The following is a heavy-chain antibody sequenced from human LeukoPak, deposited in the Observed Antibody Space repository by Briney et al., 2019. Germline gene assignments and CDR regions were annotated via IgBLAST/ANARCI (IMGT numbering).Heavy chain of an antibody. J-gene: IGHJ4*02. CDR3: ASVSSSWSAGLYYFDY. D-gene: IGHD6-13*01. CDR2: IYYSGST. Sequence: SETLSLTCTVSGGSISSYYWSWIRQPPGKGLEWIGYIYYSGSTYYNPSLKSRVTISVDTSKNQFSLKLSSVTAADTAVYYCASVSSSWSAGLYYFDYWGQGTLVTVSS. CDR1: GGSISSYY. V-gene: IGHV4-59*12.